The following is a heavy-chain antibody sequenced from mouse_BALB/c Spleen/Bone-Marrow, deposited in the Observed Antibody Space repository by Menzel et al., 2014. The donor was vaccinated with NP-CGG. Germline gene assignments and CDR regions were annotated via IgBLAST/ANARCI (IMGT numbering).Heavy chain of an antibody. CDR3: ARRGLYDGSAWFAY. D-gene: IGHD2-3*01. J-gene: IGHJ3*01. Sequence: EVKLVESGGDLVKPGGSLKFSCAASGFTFSSYGMSWVRQTPDKRLECVATINSGGSYTYYSDSVKGRFTISRDNAKNTLYLQMSSLRSEDTAMYYCARRGLYDGSAWFAYWGQGTLVTVSA. CDR1: GFTFSSYG. V-gene: IGHV5-6*02. CDR2: INSGGSYT.